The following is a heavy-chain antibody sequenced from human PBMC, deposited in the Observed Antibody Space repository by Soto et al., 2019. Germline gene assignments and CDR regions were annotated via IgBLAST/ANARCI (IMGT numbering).Heavy chain of an antibody. CDR1: GGSTNSRSDY. D-gene: IGHD3-16*01. Sequence: PSETLSLTCTVSGGSTNSRSDYWFWIRQPPWKGLEWIGSVYYSGSTHDNPSLQSRVTISVDTSRNQFSLNLISVTAADTAVYFCARQPRGPGYGERGLYFDYWGQGTLVTVSS. V-gene: IGHV4-39*01. CDR2: VYYSGST. CDR3: ARQPRGPGYGERGLYFDY. J-gene: IGHJ4*02.